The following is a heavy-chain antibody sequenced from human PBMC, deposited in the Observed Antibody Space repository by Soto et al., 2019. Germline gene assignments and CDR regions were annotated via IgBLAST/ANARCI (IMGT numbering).Heavy chain of an antibody. CDR3: ARETYYDFWSGWSYGMDV. D-gene: IGHD3-3*01. Sequence: SETLSLTCTVSGCSISSGDYYWSWILQPPGKGLEWIGYIYYSGSTYYNPSLKSRVTISVDTSKNQFSLKLSSVTAADTAVYYCARETYYDFWSGWSYGMDVWGQGTTVTVSS. CDR2: IYYSGST. V-gene: IGHV4-30-4*01. CDR1: GCSISSGDYY. J-gene: IGHJ6*02.